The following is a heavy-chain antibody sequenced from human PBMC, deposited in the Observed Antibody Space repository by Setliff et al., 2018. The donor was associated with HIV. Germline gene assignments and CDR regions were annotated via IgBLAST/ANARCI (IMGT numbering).Heavy chain of an antibody. CDR3: ARGGDGYNPGGGTFDH. CDR2: IYFSGNT. CDR1: GVSINSGNYY. D-gene: IGHD1-1*01. J-gene: IGHJ4*02. Sequence: SETLSLTCTVSGVSINSGNYYWGWIRQPAGKRLEWIGRIYFSGNTNYNPSLKSRVTISADTSKNQFSLRLKSVTAAETAVYYCARGGDGYNPGGGTFDHWGQGTLVTVSS. V-gene: IGHV4-61*02.